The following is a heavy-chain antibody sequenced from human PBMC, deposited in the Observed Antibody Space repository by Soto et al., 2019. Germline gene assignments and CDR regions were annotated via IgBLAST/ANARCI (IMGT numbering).Heavy chain of an antibody. CDR1: GFTISSNY. J-gene: IGHJ5*02. Sequence: PGVSLRRSCVASGFTISSNYMGWVRQAPGKGLEWVSVTYAGGSTYYAYSVKGRFTISRDNSKNTLYLQMNSLSVEDTAMYYCSKSGGNYWFEPWGQGTLVTVSS. D-gene: IGHD2-21*02. CDR2: TYAGGST. V-gene: IGHV3-66*01. CDR3: SKSGGNYWFEP.